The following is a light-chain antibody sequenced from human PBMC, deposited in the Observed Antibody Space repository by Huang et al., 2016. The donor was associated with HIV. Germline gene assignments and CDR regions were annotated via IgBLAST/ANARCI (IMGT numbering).Light chain of an antibody. CDR2: SAS. CDR3: MQGLQTRIT. Sequence: DIVMTQSPRSLSVTPGEPASISCRSDESLLHSNGYNYLEWYVQKPGKSPLLLIYSASNRASGVPDRFSGRGSGTDFTLKISRVEADDVGIYYCMQGLQTRITFGQGTRLEIK. J-gene: IGKJ5*01. V-gene: IGKV2-28*01. CDR1: ESLLHSNGYNY.